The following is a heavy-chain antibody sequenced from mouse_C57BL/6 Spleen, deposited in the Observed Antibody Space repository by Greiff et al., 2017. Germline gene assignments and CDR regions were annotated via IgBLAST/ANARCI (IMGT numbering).Heavy chain of an antibody. CDR3: ARLYYSNFAY. CDR2: ISSGSSTI. CDR1: GFTFSDYG. V-gene: IGHV5-17*01. J-gene: IGHJ3*01. D-gene: IGHD2-5*01. Sequence: EVKVEESGGGLVKPGGSLKLSCAASGFTFSDYGMHWVRQAPEKGLEWVAYISSGSSTIYYADTVKGRFTISRDNAKNTLFLQMTSLRSEDTAMYYCARLYYSNFAYWGQGTLVTVSA.